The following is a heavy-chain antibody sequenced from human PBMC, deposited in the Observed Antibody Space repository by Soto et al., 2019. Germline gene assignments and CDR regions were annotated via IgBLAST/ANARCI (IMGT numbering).Heavy chain of an antibody. J-gene: IGHJ5*02. D-gene: IGHD3-10*01. Sequence: PSETLSLTCTVSGGSISSGGYYWSWIRQHPGKGLEWIGYIYYSGSTYYNPSLKSRVTISVDTSKNQFSLKLSSVTAADTAVYYCASGYYGSGSYSGWFDPWGQGTLVTVLL. CDR3: ASGYYGSGSYSGWFDP. CDR1: GGSISSGGYY. V-gene: IGHV4-31*03. CDR2: IYYSGST.